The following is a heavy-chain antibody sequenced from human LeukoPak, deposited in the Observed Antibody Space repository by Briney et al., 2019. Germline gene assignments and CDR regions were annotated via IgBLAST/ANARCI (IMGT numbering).Heavy chain of an antibody. CDR1: GFTFSDYY. CDR2: ISSSSSYT. V-gene: IGHV3-11*03. J-gene: IGHJ4*02. D-gene: IGHD6-19*01. CDR3: ASVPSSGWYLLDY. Sequence: GGSLRLSCAASGFTFSDYYMSWIRQAPGKGLEWVSYISSSSSYTNYADSVKGRFTISRDNAKNSLYLQMNSLRAEDTAVYYCASVPSSGWYLLDYWGQGTLVTVSS.